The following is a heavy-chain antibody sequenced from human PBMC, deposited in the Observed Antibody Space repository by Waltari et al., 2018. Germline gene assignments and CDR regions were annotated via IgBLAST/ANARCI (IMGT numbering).Heavy chain of an antibody. Sequence: EVQLVESGGGLVQPGGSLRLSCVASGFSFSNSWMTWVRQAPGKGLEWVAYLRGDGDEKYYVDSVKGRFTISRDNAKKSLYLEMNRLRVEDTAVYYCARDPTTATSFLLHYFDYWGQGTLVTVSS. CDR1: GFSFSNSW. V-gene: IGHV3-7*01. CDR3: ARDPTTATSFLLHYFDY. J-gene: IGHJ4*02. CDR2: LRGDGDEK.